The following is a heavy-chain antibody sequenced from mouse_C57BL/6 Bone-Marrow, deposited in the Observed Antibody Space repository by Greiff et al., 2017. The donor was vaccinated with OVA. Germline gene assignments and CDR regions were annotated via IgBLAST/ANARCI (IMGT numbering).Heavy chain of an antibody. J-gene: IGHJ1*03. CDR1: GYTFTTYP. V-gene: IGHV1-47*01. D-gene: IGHD2-3*01. CDR3: ARLISDGYYWYFDV. Sequence: QVQLKESGAELVKPGASVKMSCKASGYTFTTYPIEWMKQNHGKSLEWIGNFHPYNDDTKYNEKFKGKATLTVEKSSSTVYLELSRLTSDDSAVYYCARLISDGYYWYFDVWGTGTTVTVSS. CDR2: FHPYNDDT.